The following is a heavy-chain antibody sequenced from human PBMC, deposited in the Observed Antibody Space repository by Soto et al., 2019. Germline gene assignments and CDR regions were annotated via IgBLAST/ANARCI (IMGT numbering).Heavy chain of an antibody. CDR2: IYYSGST. Sequence: SETLSLTCTVSGGSISSGGYYWSWIRQHPGKGLEWIGYIYYSGSTYYNPSLKSRVTISVDTSKNQFSLKLSSVTAADTAVYYCARGRGYDFWSGYYLLDYWGQGTLVTVSS. J-gene: IGHJ4*02. CDR1: GGSISSGGYY. D-gene: IGHD3-3*01. CDR3: ARGRGYDFWSGYYLLDY. V-gene: IGHV4-31*03.